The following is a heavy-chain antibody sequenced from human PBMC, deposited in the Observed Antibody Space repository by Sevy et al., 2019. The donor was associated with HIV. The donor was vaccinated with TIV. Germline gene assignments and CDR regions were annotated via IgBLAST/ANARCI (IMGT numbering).Heavy chain of an antibody. J-gene: IGHJ4*02. D-gene: IGHD3-22*01. Sequence: ASVKVSYKASRSTFVSNDSNWLRQAPGQGLEWVGWRRPNSGEVGYAQKFQGRVTMTRNISITTAYMELGRLIFDATAVYYCAQGYYFTYWGQGTVVTVSS. CDR2: RRPNSGEV. V-gene: IGHV1-8*01. CDR3: AQGYYFTY. CDR1: RSTFVSND.